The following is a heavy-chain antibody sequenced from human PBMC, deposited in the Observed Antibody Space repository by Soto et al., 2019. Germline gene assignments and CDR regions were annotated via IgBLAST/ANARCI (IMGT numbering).Heavy chain of an antibody. CDR1: GFTFSSYS. J-gene: IGHJ4*02. CDR2: ISSSSSYI. D-gene: IGHD2-2*01. V-gene: IGHV3-21*01. Sequence: EVQLVESGGGLVKPGGSLRLSCAASGFTFSSYSMNWVRQAPGKGLEWVSSISSSSSYIYYADSVKGRFTISRDNAKNSLYLQMNSLRAEDTAVYYCARDPLVGGYCSSTSCYVSYWGQGTLVTVS. CDR3: ARDPLVGGYCSSTSCYVSY.